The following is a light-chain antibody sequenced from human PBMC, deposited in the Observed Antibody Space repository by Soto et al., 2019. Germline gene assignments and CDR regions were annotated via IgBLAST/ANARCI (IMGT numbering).Light chain of an antibody. CDR3: SSYTSSSTV. V-gene: IGLV2-14*03. Sequence: QSVLTQPASVSGSPGQSITISCTGTSSDVGGYKYVAWYQQHPGKAPKLMIYDVSHRPSGISDRFSGSVSGNTASLTFSGLQTEDEADYYCSSYTSSSTVFGTGTKGTVL. CDR2: DVS. J-gene: IGLJ1*01. CDR1: SSDVGGYKY.